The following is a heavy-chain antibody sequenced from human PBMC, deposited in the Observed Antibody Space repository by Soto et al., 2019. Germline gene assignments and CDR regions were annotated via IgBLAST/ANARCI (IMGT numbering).Heavy chain of an antibody. CDR2: ISNSGGTT. CDR3: AKGSRGAYYYCMDV. V-gene: IGHV3-23*01. CDR1: GFTFSSSA. Sequence: GGSLRLSCAASGFTFSSSAMNWVRQAPGKGLEWVSNISNSGGTTSYADSVKGRFTISRDNSKNTLYLQMNSLRAEDTAVYYCAKGSRGAYYYCMDVWGKGTTVTVSS. J-gene: IGHJ6*03.